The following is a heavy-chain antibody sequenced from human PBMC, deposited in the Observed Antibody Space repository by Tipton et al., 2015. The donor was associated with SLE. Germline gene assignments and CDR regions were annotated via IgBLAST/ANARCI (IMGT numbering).Heavy chain of an antibody. CDR3: AKDSGWYYFDY. Sequence: SGFTFSNYGMYWVRQAPGKGLEWVAFIQYEGDSKNYADSVRGRFTISRDNSKNTLYLQMLSLRVEDTAIYYCAKDSGWYYFDYWGLGTLVTVSS. V-gene: IGHV3-30*02. CDR1: GFTFSNYG. J-gene: IGHJ4*02. CDR2: IQYEGDSK. D-gene: IGHD6-19*01.